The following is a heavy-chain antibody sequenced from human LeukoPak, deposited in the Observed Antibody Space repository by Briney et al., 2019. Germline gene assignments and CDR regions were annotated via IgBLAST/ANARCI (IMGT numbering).Heavy chain of an antibody. CDR2: IFTSGGT. J-gene: IGHJ6*03. D-gene: IGHD5-18*01. V-gene: IGHV4-4*07. CDR3: ARDTAIQQNYYYYYMDV. Sequence: SETLSLTCTVSGGSISSYYWSWIRQPAGKGLEWIGRIFTSGGTNYNPSLKSRVTISVDKSKNHFSLKLSSVTAADTAVYYCARDTAIQQNYYYYYMDVWGKGTTVTVSS. CDR1: GGSISSYY.